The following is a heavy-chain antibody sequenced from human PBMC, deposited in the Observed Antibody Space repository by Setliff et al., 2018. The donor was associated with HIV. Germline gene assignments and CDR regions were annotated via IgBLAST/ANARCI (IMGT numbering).Heavy chain of an antibody. CDR1: GGSFSNSYYF. J-gene: IGHJ4*02. Sequence: SETLSLTCNVSGGSFSNSYYFWGWIRQPPGKGLEWIGSISYSGTTYYNPSLKSRVTISVDTSKTQFSLKLNSVTAADTAVYYCGRAPDYWGQGTLVTVSS. CDR3: GRAPDY. V-gene: IGHV4-39*01. CDR2: ISYSGTT.